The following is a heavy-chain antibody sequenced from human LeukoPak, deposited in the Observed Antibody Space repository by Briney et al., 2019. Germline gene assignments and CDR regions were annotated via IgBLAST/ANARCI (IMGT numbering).Heavy chain of an antibody. CDR1: GGSISRYY. J-gene: IGHJ4*02. Sequence: PSETLSLTCTVSGGSISRYYWSWIRQPPGKGLEWIGYIYYRGSTYYNPSLKSRITISLDKSKNQFSLNLSSVTAADTAVYYCARGYCSSTSCYLDHWGQGTLVTVSS. CDR2: IYYRGST. V-gene: IGHV4-59*12. D-gene: IGHD2-2*01. CDR3: ARGYCSSTSCYLDH.